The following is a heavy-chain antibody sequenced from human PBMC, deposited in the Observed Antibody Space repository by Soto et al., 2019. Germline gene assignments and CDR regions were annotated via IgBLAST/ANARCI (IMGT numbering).Heavy chain of an antibody. CDR1: GGVFRRYA. CDR3: ARPDEGSYHSNHLYYYALDV. CDR2: IVPIFGTT. Sequence: ASVKVSCKVSGGVFRRYAISWVRQAPGQGLEWLGGIVPIFGTTNYAQKFQGRVTIVADESTSTAYMDLSSLRSDDTAVYYCARPDEGSYHSNHLYYYALDVWGQGTTVTV. D-gene: IGHD3-16*02. V-gene: IGHV1-69*13. J-gene: IGHJ6*02.